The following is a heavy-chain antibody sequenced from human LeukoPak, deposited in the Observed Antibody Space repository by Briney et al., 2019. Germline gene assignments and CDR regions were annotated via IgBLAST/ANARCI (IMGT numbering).Heavy chain of an antibody. CDR2: IKQDGSEK. CDR1: GFTFSSYW. CDR3: ASWTWLYYFDY. Sequence: GGSLRLSCAASGFTFSSYWMSWVRQAPGKGLEWVANIKQDGSEKYYVDSVKGRFTTSRDNAKNSLYLQMNSLRAEDTAVYYCASWTWLYYFDYWGQGTLVTVSS. J-gene: IGHJ4*02. D-gene: IGHD5-12*01. V-gene: IGHV3-7*03.